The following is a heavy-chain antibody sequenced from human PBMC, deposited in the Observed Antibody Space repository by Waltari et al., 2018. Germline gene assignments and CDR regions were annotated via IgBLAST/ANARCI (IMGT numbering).Heavy chain of an antibody. J-gene: IGHJ4*02. Sequence: QVQLVESGGGVVQPGGSLRLSCAASGFTFSSYGMHWVRQAPGKGLEWVAFIRYDGSNKYYADSVKGRFTISRDNSKNTLYQQMNSLRAEDTAVYYCANGGLSGTFGYWGQGTLVTVSS. CDR2: IRYDGSNK. D-gene: IGHD1-26*01. CDR3: ANGGLSGTFGY. CDR1: GFTFSSYG. V-gene: IGHV3-30*02.